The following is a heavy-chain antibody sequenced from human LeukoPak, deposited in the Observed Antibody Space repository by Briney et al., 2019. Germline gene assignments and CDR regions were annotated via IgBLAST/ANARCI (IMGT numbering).Heavy chain of an antibody. CDR1: GFIFGDYG. CDR3: AELGITMIGGV. J-gene: IGHJ6*04. Sequence: PGGSLSLSCAASGFIFGDYGRQWVRQAPGKGLEWVSFIRYDGSNKYYPDSVRGRFTISKDNSKNTLDLQMNSLRAEDTAVYYCAELGITMIGGVWGKGTTVTISS. CDR2: IRYDGSNK. V-gene: IGHV3-30*02. D-gene: IGHD3-10*02.